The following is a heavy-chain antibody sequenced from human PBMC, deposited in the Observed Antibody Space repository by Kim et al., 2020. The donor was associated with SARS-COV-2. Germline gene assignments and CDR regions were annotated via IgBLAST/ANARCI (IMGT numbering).Heavy chain of an antibody. CDR3: TSPGGYSSSWYY. CDR2: T. V-gene: IGHV3-73*01. Sequence: TALAASVRGRITISRDDSKNTAYLQMNSLKTEGTAVYYCTSPGGYSSSWYYWGQGTLVTVSS. J-gene: IGHJ4*02. D-gene: IGHD6-13*01.